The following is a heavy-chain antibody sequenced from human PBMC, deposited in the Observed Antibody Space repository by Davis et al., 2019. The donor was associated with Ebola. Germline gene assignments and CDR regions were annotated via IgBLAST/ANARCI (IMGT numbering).Heavy chain of an antibody. Sequence: SETLSLTCTVSGGSISNYFYYWGWIRQPPGKGLEWIGSIYYSGTTYYYNPSLTSRVTMSVDTSKNQFSLNLSSVTAADTAVYYCARQHAVAVDFDYWGQGTLVTVSS. CDR2: IYYSGTT. D-gene: IGHD6-19*01. CDR3: ARQHAVAVDFDY. V-gene: IGHV4-39*01. CDR1: GGSISNYFYY. J-gene: IGHJ4*02.